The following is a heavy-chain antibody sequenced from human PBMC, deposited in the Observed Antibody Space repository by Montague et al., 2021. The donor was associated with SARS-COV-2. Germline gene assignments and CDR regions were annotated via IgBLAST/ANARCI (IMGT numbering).Heavy chain of an antibody. CDR3: AKVGSSWYYGYYYGMDV. J-gene: IGHJ6*02. V-gene: IGHV3-23*01. D-gene: IGHD6-13*01. CDR2: ISGSGGST. Sequence: SLRLSCPASGFTFSSYAMSWVRQAPGKGLEWVSAISGSGGSTYYADSVXGLFTISRDNSKNTLYLRMNSLRAEDTAVYYCAKVGSSWYYGYYYGMDVWGQGTTVTVSS. CDR1: GFTFSSYA.